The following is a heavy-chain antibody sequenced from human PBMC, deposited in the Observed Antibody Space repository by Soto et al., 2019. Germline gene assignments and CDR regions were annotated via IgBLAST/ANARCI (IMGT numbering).Heavy chain of an antibody. CDR1: GGTFSSYS. D-gene: IGHD1-26*01. CDR2: IIAIFGTA. CDR3: ARDGGRHSGGIDY. Sequence: QVQLVQSGAEVKKPGSSVKVSCKASGGTFSSYSINWVRQAPGQGLEWMGDIIAIFGTANYAQKFQARVTITADETTSTAYMELSSLRSEATAVYYCARDGGRHSGGIDYWGQGTLVTVSS. V-gene: IGHV1-69*01. J-gene: IGHJ4*02.